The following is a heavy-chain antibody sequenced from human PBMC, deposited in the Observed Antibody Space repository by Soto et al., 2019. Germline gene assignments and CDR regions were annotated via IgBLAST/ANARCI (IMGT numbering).Heavy chain of an antibody. V-gene: IGHV3-9*01. Sequence: GGSLRLSCAASGFTFDDYAMHWVRQAPGKGLEWVSGISWNSGSIGYADSVKGRFTISRDNAKNSLYLQMNSLRAEDTALYYCAKDIDGGVAGLVDYWGQGTLVTVSS. D-gene: IGHD6-19*01. CDR2: ISWNSGSI. J-gene: IGHJ4*02. CDR1: GFTFDDYA. CDR3: AKDIDGGVAGLVDY.